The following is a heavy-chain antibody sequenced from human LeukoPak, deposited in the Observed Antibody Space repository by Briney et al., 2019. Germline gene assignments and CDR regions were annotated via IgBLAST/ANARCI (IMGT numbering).Heavy chain of an antibody. Sequence: GGSLRLSCAASGFTFSDHYMDWVRQAPGKGLEWVGRTRNKANSYTTEYAASVKGRFTISRDDSKNSLYLQMNSLKTEDTAVYCCARVNSGSYIFDYWGQGTLVTVSS. CDR3: ARVNSGSYIFDY. D-gene: IGHD1-26*01. CDR1: GFTFSDHY. V-gene: IGHV3-72*01. CDR2: TRNKANSYTT. J-gene: IGHJ4*02.